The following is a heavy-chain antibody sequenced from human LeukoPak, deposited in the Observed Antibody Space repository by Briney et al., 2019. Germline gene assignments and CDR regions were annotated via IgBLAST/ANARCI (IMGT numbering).Heavy chain of an antibody. D-gene: IGHD4-17*01. V-gene: IGHV4-59*01. Sequence: SETLSLTCTVSGGSISSYYWSWIRQPPGKGLEWIGYIYYSGSTNYNPSLKSRVTISVDTSKNQFSLKLSSVTAADTAVYYCARLGTTNEFDYWGQGTLVTVSS. CDR1: GGSISSYY. CDR3: ARLGTTNEFDY. CDR2: IYYSGST. J-gene: IGHJ4*02.